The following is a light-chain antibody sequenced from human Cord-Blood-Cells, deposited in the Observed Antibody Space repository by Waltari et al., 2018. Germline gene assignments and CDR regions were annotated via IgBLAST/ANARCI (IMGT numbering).Light chain of an antibody. V-gene: IGLV2-23*01. CDR3: CSYAGSSPHVV. J-gene: IGLJ2*01. CDR2: EGS. Sequence: QSALTLPASVSGSPGQSITISCTGTSSDVGSYNLVSWYQQHPGKAPKLMIYEGSKRPSGVSNRFSGSKSGNTASLTISGLQAEDEADYYCCSYAGSSPHVVFGGGTKLTVL. CDR1: SSDVGSYNL.